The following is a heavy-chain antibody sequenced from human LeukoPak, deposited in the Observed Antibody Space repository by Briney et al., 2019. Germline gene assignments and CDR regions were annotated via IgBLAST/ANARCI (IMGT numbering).Heavy chain of an antibody. CDR3: ARVSEASGSYSFPGRGAFDV. CDR2: INPNSGGT. D-gene: IGHD1-26*01. Sequence: GASVKVSCKASGYTFTGYYMHWVRQAPGQGREWMGWINPNSGGTNYAQKFQGRVTMTRETSISTAYMELSRLRSDDTAVYYCARVSEASGSYSFPGRGAFDVWGQGTLVTVSS. J-gene: IGHJ3*01. CDR1: GYTFTGYY. V-gene: IGHV1-2*02.